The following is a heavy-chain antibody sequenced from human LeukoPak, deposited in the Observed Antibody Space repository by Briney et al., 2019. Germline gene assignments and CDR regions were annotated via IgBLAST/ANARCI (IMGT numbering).Heavy chain of an antibody. V-gene: IGHV3-23*01. CDR1: GFTFTTYA. CDR3: AKGRSLPPYYFDY. Sequence: GGSLRLSCAASGFTFTTYAMSWVRQAPGKGLEWVSTLSTSGGTTYYADSVKGRFIISRDNSKNTLYLQLNSLRAEDTALYYCAKGRSLPPYYFDYWGQGTLVTVSS. J-gene: IGHJ4*02. CDR2: LSTSGGTT.